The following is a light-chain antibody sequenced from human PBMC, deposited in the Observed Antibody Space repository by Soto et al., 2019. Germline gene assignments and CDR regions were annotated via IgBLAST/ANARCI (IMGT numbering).Light chain of an antibody. CDR1: QSVTTNY. V-gene: IGKV3-20*01. CDR2: GAS. Sequence: EIVLTQSPGTLSLSPGERAILSCRASQSVTTNYLAWYQQKPGQAPRVLVYGASSRATGVPDRFSGSGSGTDFTLTISRLEPEDFAVYYCQQYHTSPETFGQGTKVEIK. CDR3: QQYHTSPET. J-gene: IGKJ1*01.